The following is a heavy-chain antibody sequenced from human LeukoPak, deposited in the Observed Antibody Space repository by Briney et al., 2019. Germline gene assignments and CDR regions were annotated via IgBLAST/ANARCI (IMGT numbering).Heavy chain of an antibody. J-gene: IGHJ4*02. CDR3: ARDRSGVTDY. Sequence: SETLSLTCTVSGGSISSGGYYWSWIRQHPGKGLEWIGYIYYSGSTYYNPSLKSRVTISVDTSKIQFSMKLSSVTAADTAVYYCARDRSGVTDYWGQGTLVTVSS. CDR1: GGSISSGGYY. CDR2: IYYSGST. D-gene: IGHD2-21*02. V-gene: IGHV4-31*03.